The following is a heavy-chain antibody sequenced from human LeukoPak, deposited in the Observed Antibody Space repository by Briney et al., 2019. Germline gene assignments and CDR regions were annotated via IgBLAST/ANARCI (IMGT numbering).Heavy chain of an antibody. CDR2: INHSGST. D-gene: IGHD5-18*01. J-gene: IGHJ6*02. V-gene: IGHV4-34*01. Sequence: HPSETLSLTCAVYGGSFSGYYWSWIRQPPGKGLEWIGEINHSGSTNYNPSLKSRVTISVDTSKNQFSLKLSSVTAADTAVYYCARHPIYSYGHYYGMDVWGQGTTVTVSS. CDR1: GGSFSGYY. CDR3: ARHPIYSYGHYYGMDV.